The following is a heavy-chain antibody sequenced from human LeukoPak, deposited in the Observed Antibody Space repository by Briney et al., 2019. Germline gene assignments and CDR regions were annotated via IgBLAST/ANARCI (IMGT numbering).Heavy chain of an antibody. Sequence: GGSLRLSCAASGFTFSDSYMTWVRQAPGKGVGWVAYISGSGHDINYSDSVKGRFTISRDNAKNSLYLRMSSLRVEDTAVYYCTRDPRHFDSCGQGTLVTVSS. V-gene: IGHV3-11*04. CDR3: TRDPRHFDS. D-gene: IGHD6-6*01. CDR2: ISGSGHDI. J-gene: IGHJ5*01. CDR1: GFTFSDSY.